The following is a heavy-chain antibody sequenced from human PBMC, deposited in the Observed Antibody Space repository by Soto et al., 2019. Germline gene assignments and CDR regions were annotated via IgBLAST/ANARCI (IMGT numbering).Heavy chain of an antibody. CDR3: ATPYGGNFTYYYGMDV. D-gene: IGHD2-21*02. CDR1: GFTFSSYG. V-gene: IGHV3-30*03. J-gene: IGHJ6*02. CDR2: ISYDGSNK. Sequence: GGSLRLSCAASGFTFSSYGMHWVRQAPGKGLEWVAVISYDGSNKYYADSVKGRFTISRDNSKNTLYLQMNSLRAEDTALYYCATPYGGNFTYYYGMDVWGQGTTVTVSS.